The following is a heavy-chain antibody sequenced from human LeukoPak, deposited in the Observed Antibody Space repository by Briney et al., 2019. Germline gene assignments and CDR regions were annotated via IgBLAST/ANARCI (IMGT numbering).Heavy chain of an antibody. V-gene: IGHV4-30-2*01. CDR3: VREYYYDSSGYWVRAFDI. Sequence: SETLSLTCAVSGGSISSGGYSWSWIRQPPGKGLEWIGYMYHSGTTHYNPSLKSRVTISVDGSKNQFSLKLSSVTAADTAVYYCVREYYYDSSGYWVRAFDIWGQGTMVTVSS. J-gene: IGHJ3*02. CDR2: MYHSGTT. D-gene: IGHD3-22*01. CDR1: GGSISSGGYS.